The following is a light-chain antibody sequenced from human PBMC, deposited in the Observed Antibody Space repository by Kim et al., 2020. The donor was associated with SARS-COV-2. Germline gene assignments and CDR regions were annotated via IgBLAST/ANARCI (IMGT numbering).Light chain of an antibody. CDR1: SSDVGGYNY. J-gene: IGLJ2*01. CDR2: EVN. Sequence: GQSVAISCTGTSSDVGGYNYVSWFQQPPGKAPKLIIFEVNKRPSGVPDRFSGSKSGNTASLTVSGLQAEDEADYYCSSYGGSSNLIFGGGTQLTVL. V-gene: IGLV2-8*01. CDR3: SSYGGSSNLI.